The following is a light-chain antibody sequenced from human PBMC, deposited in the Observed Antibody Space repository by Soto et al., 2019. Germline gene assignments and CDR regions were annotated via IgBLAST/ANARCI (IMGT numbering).Light chain of an antibody. J-gene: IGKJ1*01. CDR1: QSISSW. Sequence: DIQMTQSPSTLSASFGDRVTITCRASQSISSWLAWYQQKPGKAPKLLIYKASSLESGVPSRFSGSGSGTESTLTISSLKPDDFATYYCQQYNSYWTFGQGTKVDIK. CDR2: KAS. V-gene: IGKV1-5*03. CDR3: QQYNSYWT.